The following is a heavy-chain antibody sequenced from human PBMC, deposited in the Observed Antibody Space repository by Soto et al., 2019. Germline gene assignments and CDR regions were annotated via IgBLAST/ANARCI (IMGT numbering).Heavy chain of an antibody. J-gene: IGHJ4*02. Sequence: QVQLQESGPGLVKPSQTLSLTCTVSGGSISSGGYYWSWIRQHPGKGLEWLGYIYYSVRTYYNPSLKSRVTISVDTSKNQFSLKLSSVTAADTAVYYCARAVATIRQGRGCYFEYWGQGTLVTVSS. V-gene: IGHV4-31*03. D-gene: IGHD5-12*01. CDR3: ARAVATIRQGRGCYFEY. CDR1: GGSISSGGYY. CDR2: IYYSVRT.